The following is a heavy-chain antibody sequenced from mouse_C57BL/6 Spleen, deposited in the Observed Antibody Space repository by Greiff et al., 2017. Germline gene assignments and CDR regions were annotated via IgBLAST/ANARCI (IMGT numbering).Heavy chain of an antibody. CDR1: GYAFSSSW. CDR3: AREDYDYDGAY. Sequence: VQLQQSGPELVKPGASVKISCKASGYAFSSSWMNWVKQRPGKGLEWIGRIYPGDGDTNYNGKFKGKATLTADKSSSTAYMQLSSLTSEDSAVYFCAREDYDYDGAYWGQGTLVTVSA. CDR2: IYPGDGDT. V-gene: IGHV1-82*01. J-gene: IGHJ3*01. D-gene: IGHD2-4*01.